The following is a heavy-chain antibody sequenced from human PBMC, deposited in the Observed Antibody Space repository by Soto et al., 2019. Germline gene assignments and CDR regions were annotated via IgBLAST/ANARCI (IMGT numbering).Heavy chain of an antibody. CDR1: GYTFTGHY. CDR3: ARDLCLWGSGSPCPTFGMDL. V-gene: IGHV1-2*02. D-gene: IGHD3-10*01. Sequence: QVQLVQSGAEVKPPGASVKVSCKASGYTFTGHYMHWVRQVSGRRLEFLGWLKPDNGGTYYAPRLQGRVTSTRVTSNTTAYMEMRGLLCDDTADYFCARDLCLWGSGSPCPTFGMDLWGQGTTVAVSS. J-gene: IGHJ6*02. CDR2: LKPDNGGT.